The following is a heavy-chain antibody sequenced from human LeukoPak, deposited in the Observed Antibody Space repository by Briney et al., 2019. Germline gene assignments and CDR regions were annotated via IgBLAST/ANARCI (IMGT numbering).Heavy chain of an antibody. CDR3: TRPYCSSTSCYGADY. J-gene: IGHJ4*02. CDR2: IRSKANSYAT. CDR1: GFTFSGSA. V-gene: IGHV3-73*01. Sequence: GGSLKLSCAASGFTFSGSAMHWVRQASGKGLEWVGRIRSKANSYATAYAASVKGRFTISRDDSKNTAYLQMNSLKTEDKAVYYCTRPYCSSTSCYGADYWGQGTLVAVSS. D-gene: IGHD2-2*01.